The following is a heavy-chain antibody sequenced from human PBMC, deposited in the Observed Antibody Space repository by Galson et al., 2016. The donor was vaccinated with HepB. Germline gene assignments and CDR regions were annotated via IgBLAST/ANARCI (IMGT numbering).Heavy chain of an antibody. J-gene: IGHJ4*02. Sequence: SGAEVKKPGESLKISCKGSGYIFTTYWVVWVRQMPGKGLEWMGIIYPGDSDTRYSPSFQGQVTFSADKSISTAYLQWTSLQASDTAMYYCARLGYDSGFYVLDYWGQGTLVTVSS. CDR3: ARLGYDSGFYVLDY. D-gene: IGHD3-10*01. V-gene: IGHV5-51*01. CDR2: IYPGDSDT. CDR1: GYIFTTYW.